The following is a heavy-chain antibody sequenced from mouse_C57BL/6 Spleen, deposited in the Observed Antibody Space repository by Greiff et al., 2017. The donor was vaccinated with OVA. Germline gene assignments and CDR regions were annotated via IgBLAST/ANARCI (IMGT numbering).Heavy chain of an antibody. J-gene: IGHJ1*03. CDR2: INPSTGGT. CDR3: ARPYGSSPHWYFDV. CDR1: GYSFTGYY. D-gene: IGHD1-1*01. Sequence: EVHLVESGPELVKPGASVKISCKASGYSFTGYYMNWVKQSPEKSLEWIGEINPSTGGTTYNQKFKAKATLTVDKSSSTAYMQLKSLTSEDSAVYYCARPYGSSPHWYFDVWGTGTTVTVSS. V-gene: IGHV1-42*01.